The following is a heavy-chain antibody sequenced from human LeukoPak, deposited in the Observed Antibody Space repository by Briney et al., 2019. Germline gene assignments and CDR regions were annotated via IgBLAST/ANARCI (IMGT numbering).Heavy chain of an antibody. CDR2: IYSGGST. D-gene: IGHD3-3*01. V-gene: IGHV3-53*01. CDR3: ARVPLDYDFWSGCLPV. J-gene: IGHJ6*04. CDR1: GFTVSSNY. Sequence: PGGSLRLSCAASGFTVSSNYMSWVRQAPGKGLEWVSVIYSGGSTYYADSVKGRFTISRDNSKNTLYLQMNSLRAEDTAVYYCARVPLDYDFWSGCLPVWGKGTTVTVSS.